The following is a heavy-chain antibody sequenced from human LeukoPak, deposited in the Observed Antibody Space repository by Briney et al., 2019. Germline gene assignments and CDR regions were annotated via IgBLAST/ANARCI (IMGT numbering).Heavy chain of an antibody. D-gene: IGHD3-10*01. CDR3: ARDHYYGSGSYNY. V-gene: IGHV3-7*01. CDR2: IKQDGSEK. CDR1: GFTFSSYW. Sequence: GGSLRLSCAASGFTFSSYWMSWVRQAPGKGLEWVANIKQDGSEKYYVDSVKGRFTISRDNAKNSLYLQMNSLRAEDTAVYYCARDHYYGSGSYNYWGQGTLVTDSS. J-gene: IGHJ4*02.